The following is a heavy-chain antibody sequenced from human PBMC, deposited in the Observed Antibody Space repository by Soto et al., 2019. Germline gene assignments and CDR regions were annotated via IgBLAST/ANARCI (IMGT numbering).Heavy chain of an antibody. CDR3: ARAPGVDFWSGVFDP. V-gene: IGHV3-30*04. J-gene: IGHJ5*02. CDR1: GFRFGSSS. D-gene: IGHD3-3*01. Sequence: HPGGSLRLSSAASGFRFGSSSMHWGRQAPGGGPEWVASISSDGRKTYYSESAKGRFTISRDNSKNIVYLEMDRLRLDDTAIYFCARAPGVDFWSGVFDPWGPGTVVTVSS. CDR2: ISSDGRKT.